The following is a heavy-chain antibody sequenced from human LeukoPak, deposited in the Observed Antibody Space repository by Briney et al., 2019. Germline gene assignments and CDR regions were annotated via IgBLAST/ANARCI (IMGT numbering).Heavy chain of an antibody. CDR3: ARDRGGYTYSHDY. CDR1: GGSISSYY. Sequence: SETLSLTCTVSGGSISSYYWSWIRQPPGEALQWIGYIFFTGNTNYNPSLKSRVTISMDKSKNQLSLKLNFVTAADTAVYYCARDRGGYTYSHDYWGQGTLVTVSS. V-gene: IGHV4-59*12. CDR2: IFFTGNT. D-gene: IGHD5-18*01. J-gene: IGHJ4*02.